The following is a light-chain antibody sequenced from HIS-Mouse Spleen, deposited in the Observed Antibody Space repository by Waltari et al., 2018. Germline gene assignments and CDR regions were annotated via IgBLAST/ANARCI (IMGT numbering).Light chain of an antibody. CDR2: RNN. Sequence: QSVLTQPPSASGTPGQRVTISCSGSSSNIGSNYVYWYQQLPGPAPKLLIYRNNGRPAGVPDRFSGSKSGTAASLAISGLRSEDEADYYCAAWDDSLSGPVFGGGTKLTVL. V-gene: IGLV1-47*01. CDR3: AAWDDSLSGPV. CDR1: SSNIGSNY. J-gene: IGLJ3*02.